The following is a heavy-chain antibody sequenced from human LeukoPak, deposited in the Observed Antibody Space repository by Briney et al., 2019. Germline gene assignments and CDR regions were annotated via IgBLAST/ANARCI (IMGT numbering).Heavy chain of an antibody. Sequence: ASVKVSCKASGGTFSSYAISWVRQAPGQGLEWMGGIIPIFGTANYAQKLQGRVTMTTDTSTSTAYMELRSLRSDDTAVYYCARVGPGIFGVVNFYYYYYYMDVWGKGTTVTVSS. CDR3: ARVGPGIFGVVNFYYYYYYMDV. D-gene: IGHD3-3*01. CDR1: GGTFSSYA. CDR2: IIPIFGTA. J-gene: IGHJ6*03. V-gene: IGHV1-69*05.